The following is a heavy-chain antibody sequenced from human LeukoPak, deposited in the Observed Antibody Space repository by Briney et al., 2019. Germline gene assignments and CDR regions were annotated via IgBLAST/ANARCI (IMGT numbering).Heavy chain of an antibody. CDR3: AKDPNFYYCMDV. Sequence: GGSLRLSCAASGFTFSSYGMSWVRQAPGKGLEWVSTISGRRDSTSYADSVKGRFTISRDNSKNTLYLQMNSLRAEDTAVYYCAKDPNFYYCMDVWGKGTTVTISS. J-gene: IGHJ6*03. CDR2: ISGRRDST. V-gene: IGHV3-23*01. CDR1: GFTFSSYG.